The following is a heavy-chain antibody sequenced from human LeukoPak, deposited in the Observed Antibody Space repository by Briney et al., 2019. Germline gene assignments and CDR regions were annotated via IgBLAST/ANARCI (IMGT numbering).Heavy chain of an antibody. Sequence: GGSLRLSCAASGFTFSSYWMHWVRHAPGKGLVWVSRINSDGSSTSYADSVKGRFTISRDNAKNTLYLQMNSLRAEDTAVYYCARAESGWYGYFDLWGRGTLVTVSS. CDR2: INSDGSST. CDR1: GFTFSSYW. J-gene: IGHJ2*01. CDR3: ARAESGWYGYFDL. V-gene: IGHV3-74*01. D-gene: IGHD6-19*01.